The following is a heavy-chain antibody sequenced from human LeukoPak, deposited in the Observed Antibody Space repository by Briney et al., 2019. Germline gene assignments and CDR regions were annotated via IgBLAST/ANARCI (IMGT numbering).Heavy chain of an antibody. CDR3: TPTYDRSGYFPFYFDS. Sequence: PGGSLRLSCSASGFTFGDYAMTWVRQAPGQGPEWVGCIRSQLFGGTIVYAASVKGRFTISRDDSKSITYLQMNSLKTADTAIYYFTPTYDRSGYFPFYFDSWGQGTLVTVSS. CDR1: GFTFGDYA. CDR2: IRSQLFGGTI. J-gene: IGHJ4*02. V-gene: IGHV3-49*04. D-gene: IGHD3-22*01.